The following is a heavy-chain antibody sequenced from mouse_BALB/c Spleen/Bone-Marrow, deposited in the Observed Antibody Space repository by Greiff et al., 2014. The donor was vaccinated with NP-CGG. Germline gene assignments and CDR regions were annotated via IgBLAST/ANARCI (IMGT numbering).Heavy chain of an antibody. D-gene: IGHD3-1*01. J-gene: IGHJ4*01. CDR3: ARHGLHGDAIDY. CDR1: GFTFSSYG. V-gene: IGHV5-6*01. CDR2: FSSGGSYT. Sequence: EVKLVESGGDLVKPGGSLKLSCAASGFTFSSYGMSWVRQTPDKRLEWVATFSSGGSYTYYPDSLKGRFTISRDIAKNTLYLQRSSLKSEDTALYYCARHGLHGDAIDYWGQGTSVTVSS.